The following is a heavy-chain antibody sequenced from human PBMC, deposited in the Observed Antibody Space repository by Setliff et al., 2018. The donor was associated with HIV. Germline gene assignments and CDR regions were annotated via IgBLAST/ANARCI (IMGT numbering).Heavy chain of an antibody. CDR2: IIPIFGTP. Sequence: GASVKVSCKASGGTFRNNAINWVRQAPGQGLEWMGGIIPIFGTPNYAQKFQGRVTITADASTSTVYMELSSLRSEDTAVYYCARTLGISSDSNRFDYWGQGTQVTVSS. J-gene: IGHJ4*02. V-gene: IGHV1-69*13. D-gene: IGHD4-4*01. CDR1: GGTFRNNA. CDR3: ARTLGISSDSNRFDY.